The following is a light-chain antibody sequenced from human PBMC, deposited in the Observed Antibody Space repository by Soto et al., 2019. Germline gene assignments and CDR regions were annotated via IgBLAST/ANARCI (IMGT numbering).Light chain of an antibody. CDR2: EDN. J-gene: IGLJ3*02. CDR1: SSDVGNYNL. CDR3: CSYAGSSTGV. V-gene: IGLV2-23*01. Sequence: QSALTQPASVSGSPGQSITISCTGTSSDVGNYNLVSWYQQHPGKAPKLMIYEDNKRPSGVSNRFSGSKSGNTASLTISGLQAEDEADYYCCSYAGSSTGVFGGGTKLTVL.